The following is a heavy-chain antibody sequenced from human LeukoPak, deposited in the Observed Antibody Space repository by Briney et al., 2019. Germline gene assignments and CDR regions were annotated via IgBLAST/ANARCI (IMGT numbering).Heavy chain of an antibody. D-gene: IGHD3-10*01. J-gene: IGHJ5*02. CDR1: GGTVRRFG. V-gene: IGHV1-69*01. Sequence: SVKVSCKASGGTVRRFGISWVRQAPGQGLEWMGGIIPIFGTTSYVQKFQGRVTINADESTSTAYMELSSPRSEDTAVYYCARANMVRGVGSFFDRNWFDPWGQGTLVTVSS. CDR3: ARANMVRGVGSFFDRNWFDP. CDR2: IIPIFGTT.